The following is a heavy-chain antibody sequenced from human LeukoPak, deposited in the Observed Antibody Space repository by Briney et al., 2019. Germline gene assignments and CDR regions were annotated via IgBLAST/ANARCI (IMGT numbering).Heavy chain of an antibody. J-gene: IGHJ3*02. V-gene: IGHV1-24*01. Sequence: ASVKVSCKVSGYTLTDLSVHWVRQTPGKGLEWMGGFDPEDGETIYAQKFQGRVTMTEDTSTDTAYMELSSLGSEDTAVYYCAADSDSRVRLGELSSDLEAFDIWGQGTLVTVSS. D-gene: IGHD3-16*02. CDR3: AADSDSRVRLGELSSDLEAFDI. CDR2: FDPEDGET. CDR1: GYTLTDLS.